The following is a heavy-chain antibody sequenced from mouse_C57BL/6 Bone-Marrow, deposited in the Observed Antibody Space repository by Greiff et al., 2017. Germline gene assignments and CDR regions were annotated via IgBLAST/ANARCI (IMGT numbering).Heavy chain of an antibody. CDR3: ARTQSKD. CDR2: ISSGGSYT. J-gene: IGHJ2*01. D-gene: IGHD6-1*01. CDR1: GFTFSSYG. Sequence: EVKLVESGGDLVKPGGSLKLSCAASGFTFSSYGMSWVRQTPDKRLEWVATISSGGSYTYYPDSVKGRFTISRDNAKNTLYLQMSSLKSEDTAMYYCARTQSKDWGQGTTLTVSS. V-gene: IGHV5-6*01.